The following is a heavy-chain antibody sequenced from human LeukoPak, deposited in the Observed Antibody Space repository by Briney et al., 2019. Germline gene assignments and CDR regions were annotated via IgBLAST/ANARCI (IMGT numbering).Heavy chain of an antibody. CDR1: GGSISSSSYY. D-gene: IGHD4-17*01. CDR2: IYYSGST. J-gene: IGHJ5*02. V-gene: IGHV4-39*07. Sequence: PSETLSLTCTVSGGSISSSSYYWVWIRQPPGKGLEWIGSIYYSGSTYYNPSLKSRVTISVDTSKNQFSLKLSSVTAAETAVSYCARDSLMDYGDYPNWFDPWGQGTLVTVSS. CDR3: ARDSLMDYGDYPNWFDP.